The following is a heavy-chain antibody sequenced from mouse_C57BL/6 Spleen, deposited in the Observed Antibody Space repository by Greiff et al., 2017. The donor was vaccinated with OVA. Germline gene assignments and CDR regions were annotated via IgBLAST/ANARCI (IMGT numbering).Heavy chain of an antibody. J-gene: IGHJ1*03. V-gene: IGHV1-52*01. CDR2: IDPSDSET. D-gene: IGHD2-4*01. Sequence: QVQLQQPGAELVRPGSSVKLSCKASGYTFTSYWMHWVKQRPIQGLEWIGNIDPSDSETHYNQKFKDKATLTVVKSSSTAYMQLSSLTSEDSAVYYCARSGDYGGESYWYFDVWGTGTTVTVSS. CDR3: ARSGDYGGESYWYFDV. CDR1: GYTFTSYW.